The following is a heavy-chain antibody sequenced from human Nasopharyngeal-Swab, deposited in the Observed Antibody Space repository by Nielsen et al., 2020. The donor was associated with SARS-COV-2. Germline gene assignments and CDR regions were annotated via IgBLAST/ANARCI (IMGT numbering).Heavy chain of an antibody. CDR2: IYYSGST. J-gene: IGHJ6*02. V-gene: IGHV4-59*01. CDR3: ARSGSYYYGMDV. CDR1: GGSISSYY. Sequence: SETLSLTCTVSGGSISSYYWSWIRQPPGKGLEWIGYIYYSGSTNYNPSLKSRVTTSVDTSKNQFSLKLSSVTAADTAVYYCARSGSYYYGMDVWGQGTTVTVSS.